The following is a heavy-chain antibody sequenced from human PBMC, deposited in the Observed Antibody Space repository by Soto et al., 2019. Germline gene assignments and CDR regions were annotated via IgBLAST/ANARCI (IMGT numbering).Heavy chain of an antibody. V-gene: IGHV3-66*01. Sequence: PGGSLRLSCEASGFTVSSNHMNWVRQAPGKGLEWVSVIYSGGGTYYAKSVKGRFTISRDNSENTVYLQMNSLRAEDTALYYCAKDVGFYYYGSVSSPPYYYYYMYFWGKGTTVTVSS. J-gene: IGHJ6*03. CDR3: AKDVGFYYYGSVSSPPYYYYYMYF. CDR1: GFTVSSNH. CDR2: IYSGGGT. D-gene: IGHD3-10*01.